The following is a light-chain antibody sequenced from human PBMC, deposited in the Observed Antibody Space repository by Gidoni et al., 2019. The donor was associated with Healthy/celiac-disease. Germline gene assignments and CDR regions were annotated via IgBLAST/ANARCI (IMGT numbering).Light chain of an antibody. J-gene: IGKJ3*01. CDR1: QSVSSN. Sequence: EIAMTQSPATLSVSPGERATLSCRASQSVSSNLAWYQQKPGQAPRLLIYGASTRATGIPARFSGSGSGTEFTLTISSLQSEDFAVYYCQQYNNWPLFTFGPGTKVDNK. V-gene: IGKV3D-15*01. CDR3: QQYNNWPLFT. CDR2: GAS.